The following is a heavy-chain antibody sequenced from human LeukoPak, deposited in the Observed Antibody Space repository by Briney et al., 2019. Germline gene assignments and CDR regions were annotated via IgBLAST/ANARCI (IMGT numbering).Heavy chain of an antibody. Sequence: GGSLRLSCAASGFSISNYWMSWVRQGPGKGLEWVASISPDGSAERYVDSVKGRFTISRDNAKNSMYLQMNSLSAEDTALFYCARLFGGVTTFDYWGQGTLVTVSS. J-gene: IGHJ4*02. CDR2: ISPDGSAE. CDR3: ARLFGGVTTFDY. D-gene: IGHD4-17*01. V-gene: IGHV3-7*01. CDR1: GFSISNYW.